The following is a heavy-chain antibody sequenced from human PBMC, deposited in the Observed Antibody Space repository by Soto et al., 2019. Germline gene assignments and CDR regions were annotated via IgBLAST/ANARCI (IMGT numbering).Heavy chain of an antibody. D-gene: IGHD3-10*01. J-gene: IGHJ4*02. Sequence: SGPTLVKPTQTLTLTCTFSGFSLSTSGVGVGWIRQPPGKALEWLALIYWDDDKRYSPSLKSRLTITKDTSKNQVVLTMTNMDPVDTATYYCAHSCKTYGSGSNEFDYWGQGTLVTVSS. V-gene: IGHV2-5*02. CDR2: IYWDDDK. CDR1: GFSLSTSGVG. CDR3: AHSCKTYGSGSNEFDY.